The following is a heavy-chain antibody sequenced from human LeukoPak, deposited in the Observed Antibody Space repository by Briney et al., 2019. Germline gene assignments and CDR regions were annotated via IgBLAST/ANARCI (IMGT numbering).Heavy chain of an antibody. CDR3: ARHASVTRPAYFQH. Sequence: PSETLSLTCAVYGGSFSGYYWSWIRQPPGKGLEWIGSIYYSGSTYYNPSLKSRVTISVDTSKNQFSLKLSSVTAADTAVYYCARHASVTRPAYFQHWGQGTLVTVSS. V-gene: IGHV4-34*01. J-gene: IGHJ1*01. CDR1: GGSFSGYY. CDR2: IYYSGST. D-gene: IGHD6-6*01.